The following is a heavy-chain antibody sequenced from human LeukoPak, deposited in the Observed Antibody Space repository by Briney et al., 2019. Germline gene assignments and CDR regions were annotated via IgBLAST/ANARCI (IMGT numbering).Heavy chain of an antibody. CDR2: INPNSGGT. D-gene: IGHD3-3*01. V-gene: IGHV1-2*02. J-gene: IGHJ5*02. CDR1: GYTFTGYY. CDR3: ATVYYDFWSGYYTSYNWFDP. Sequence: ASVKVSCKASGYTFTGYYMHWVRQAPGQGLEWMGWINPNSGGTNYAQKFQGRVTMTRDTSISTAYMELSRLRSDDTAVYYCATVYYDFWSGYYTSYNWFDPWGQGTLVTVSS.